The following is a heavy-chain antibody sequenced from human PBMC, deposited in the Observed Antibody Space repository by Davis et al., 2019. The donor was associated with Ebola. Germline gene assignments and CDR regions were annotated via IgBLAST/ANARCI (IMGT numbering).Heavy chain of an antibody. Sequence: CPFPGCSLSSYYWSWIRQPPGKGLGGNGVIYYSGSTNYNPSLKSRVTISVDTSKNQFSLKLSSVTAADTAVYYCARGFSLNWFDPWGQGTLVTVSS. CDR2: IYYSGST. J-gene: IGHJ5*02. CDR3: ARGFSLNWFDP. V-gene: IGHV4-59*01. CDR1: GCSLSSYY.